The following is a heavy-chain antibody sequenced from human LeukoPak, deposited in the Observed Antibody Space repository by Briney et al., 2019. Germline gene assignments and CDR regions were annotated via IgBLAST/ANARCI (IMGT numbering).Heavy chain of an antibody. D-gene: IGHD6-19*01. CDR2: ISAYNGNT. J-gene: IGHJ5*02. CDR1: GYTFTSYG. CDR3: ASSSSGWYWFDP. Sequence: ASVKVSCKASGYTFTSYGISWARQAPGQGLEWMGWISAYNGNTNYAQKLQGRVTMTTDTSTSTAYMELRSLRSDDTAVYYCASSSSGWYWFDPWGQGTLVTVSS. V-gene: IGHV1-18*01.